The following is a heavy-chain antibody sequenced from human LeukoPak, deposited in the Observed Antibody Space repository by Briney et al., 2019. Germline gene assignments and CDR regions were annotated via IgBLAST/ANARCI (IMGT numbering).Heavy chain of an antibody. CDR3: ARVHVWGSYRHFQH. CDR1: GYTFTSYD. D-gene: IGHD3-16*02. Sequence: GASVKVSCKASGYTFTSYDINWVRQATGQGLEWMGWMNPNSGNTGYAQKFQGRVIMTRNTSISTAYMELSSLRSEDTAVYYCARVHVWGSYRHFQHWGQGTLVTVSS. CDR2: MNPNSGNT. V-gene: IGHV1-8*01. J-gene: IGHJ1*01.